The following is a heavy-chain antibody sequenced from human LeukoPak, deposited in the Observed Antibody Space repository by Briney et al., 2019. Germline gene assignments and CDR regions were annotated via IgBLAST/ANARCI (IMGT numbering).Heavy chain of an antibody. CDR3: ARVRYRLAETYIDY. CDR2: INPSGGST. Sequence: GASVKVSCKASGYTFTNYYIHWVRQAPGQGLEWMGLINPSGGSTNYAQKFQGRVTMTTDTSTSTAYMELSRLRSDDTAVYYCARVRYRLAETYIDYWGQGTLVTVSS. D-gene: IGHD3-16*01. V-gene: IGHV1-46*01. J-gene: IGHJ4*02. CDR1: GYTFTNYY.